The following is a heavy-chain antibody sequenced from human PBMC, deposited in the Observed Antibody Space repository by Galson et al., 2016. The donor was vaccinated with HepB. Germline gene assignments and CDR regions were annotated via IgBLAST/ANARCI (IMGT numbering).Heavy chain of an antibody. D-gene: IGHD3-16*01. CDR3: GKHGGFDY. V-gene: IGHV3-23*01. CDR2: ITRSVDAT. J-gene: IGHJ4*02. CDR1: GFSFSNSG. Sequence: SLRLSCAASGFSFSNSGMSWVRQAPGRGLEWVSGITRSVDATHYADSVKGRFTISRDNSKNTLYLYMNNLTAGDTAIYYCGKHGGFDYWGQGARVTVSS.